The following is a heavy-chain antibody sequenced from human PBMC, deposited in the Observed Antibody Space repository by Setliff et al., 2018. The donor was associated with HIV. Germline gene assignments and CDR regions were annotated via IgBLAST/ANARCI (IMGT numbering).Heavy chain of an antibody. CDR3: ARPLSVAGPHNWFDP. CDR2: IYNSVTT. CDR1: GASVNYNT. D-gene: IGHD2-15*01. J-gene: IGHJ5*02. Sequence: SETLSLTCSVSGASVNYNTWSWIRQAPGKGLQWIGFIYNSVTTNYNPSLKSRATISLDTSKNQFSLKLTSVTAADTAVYYCARPLSVAGPHNWFDPWGQGTLVTVSS. V-gene: IGHV4-59*02.